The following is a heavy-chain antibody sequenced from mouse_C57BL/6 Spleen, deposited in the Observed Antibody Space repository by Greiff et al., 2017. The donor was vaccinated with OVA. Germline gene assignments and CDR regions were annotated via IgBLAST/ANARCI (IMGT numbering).Heavy chain of an antibody. Sequence: EVQLQQSGPVLVKPGASVKMSCKASGYTFTDYYMNWVKQSHGKSLEWIGVINPYNGGTSYNQKFKGKATLTVDKSSSTAYMELNSLTSEDSAVYYCARRGLYQRGYAMDYWGQGTSVTVSS. V-gene: IGHV1-19*01. CDR2: INPYNGGT. D-gene: IGHD2-12*01. CDR1: GYTFTDYY. J-gene: IGHJ4*01. CDR3: ARRGLYQRGYAMDY.